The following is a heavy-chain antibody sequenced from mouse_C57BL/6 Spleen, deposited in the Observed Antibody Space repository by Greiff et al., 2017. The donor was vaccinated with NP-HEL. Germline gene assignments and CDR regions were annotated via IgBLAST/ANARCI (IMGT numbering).Heavy chain of an antibody. J-gene: IGHJ2*01. D-gene: IGHD4-1*01. CDR1: GFTFSSYA. CDR2: ISSGGDYI. Sequence: EVKLMESGEGLVKPGGSLKLSCAASGFTFSSYAMSWVRQTPEKRLEWVAYISSGGDYIYYADTVKGRFTISSDNARNTLYLQMSSLKSEDTAMYYCTREETGYYFDYWGQGTTLTVSS. CDR3: TREETGYYFDY. V-gene: IGHV5-9-1*02.